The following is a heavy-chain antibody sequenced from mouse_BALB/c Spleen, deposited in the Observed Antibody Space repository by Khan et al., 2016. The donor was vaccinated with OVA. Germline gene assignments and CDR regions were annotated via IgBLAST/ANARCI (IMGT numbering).Heavy chain of an antibody. J-gene: IGHJ3*01. Sequence: VQLQESGAELAKPGASVKMSCKASGYTFTSYWMHWVKQRPGQGLEWIGYIHPSTGYTEYNQRFKDKATLTADKSSSTAYMQLSSRTSEESAVYYCANHGSSSAWLTYWGQGTLVTVSA. V-gene: IGHV1-7*01. CDR1: GYTFTSYW. CDR2: IHPSTGYT. CDR3: ANHGSSSAWLTY. D-gene: IGHD1-1*01.